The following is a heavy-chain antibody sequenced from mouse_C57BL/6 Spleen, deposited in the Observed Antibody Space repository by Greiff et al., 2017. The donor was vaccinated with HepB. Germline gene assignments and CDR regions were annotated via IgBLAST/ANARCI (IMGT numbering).Heavy chain of an antibody. V-gene: IGHV1-55*01. CDR3: ARFPLFLWYFDV. Sequence: VQLQQPGAELVKPGASVKMSCKASGYTFTSYWITWVKQRPGQGLEWIGDIYPGSGSTNYNEKFKSKATLTVDTSSSTAYMQLSSLTSEASAVYYCARFPLFLWYFDVWGTGTTVTVSS. CDR1: GYTFTSYW. CDR2: IYPGSGST. D-gene: IGHD1-1*01. J-gene: IGHJ1*03.